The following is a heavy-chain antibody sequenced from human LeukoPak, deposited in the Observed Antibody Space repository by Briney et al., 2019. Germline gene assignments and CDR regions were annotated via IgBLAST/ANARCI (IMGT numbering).Heavy chain of an antibody. CDR3: ARGRVRGSRAGGFYY. CDR2: IYSSGST. J-gene: IGHJ4*02. V-gene: IGHV4-61*02. D-gene: IGHD3-10*01. Sequence: SETLSLTCTVSGGSISSGSYYWSWIRQPAGKGLEWIGRIYSSGSTNYNPSLKSRVTISVDTSKNQFSLKLSSVTAADTAVYYCARGRVRGSRAGGFYYWGQGTLVTVSS. CDR1: GGSISSGSYY.